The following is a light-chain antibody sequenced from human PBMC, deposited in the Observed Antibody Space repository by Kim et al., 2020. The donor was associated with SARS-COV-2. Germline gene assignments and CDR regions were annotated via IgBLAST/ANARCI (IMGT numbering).Light chain of an antibody. CDR3: NSRDNSGDHVV. J-gene: IGLJ2*01. CDR2: GKN. V-gene: IGLV3-19*01. CDR1: SLRTYY. Sequence: AFGQTVRITCQGDSLRTYYASWYQQKPGQAPILVIYGKNNRPSGIPDRFSGSSSGNTASLTVTGAQAVDEADYYCNSRDNSGDHVVFGGGTQLTVL.